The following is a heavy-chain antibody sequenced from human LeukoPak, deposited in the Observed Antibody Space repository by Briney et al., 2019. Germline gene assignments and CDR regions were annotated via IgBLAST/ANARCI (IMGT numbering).Heavy chain of an antibody. J-gene: IGHJ4*02. CDR1: GFTVSSYG. Sequence: GGSLRLSCAASGFTVSSYGMHWVRQAPGKGLEWGAFIRYDGSNKYYADSVKGRFTISRDNSKNTLYLQMNSLRAEDTAVYYCAKSQALIVVVTAALDYWGQGTLVTVSS. D-gene: IGHD2-21*02. CDR3: AKSQALIVVVTAALDY. CDR2: IRYDGSNK. V-gene: IGHV3-30*02.